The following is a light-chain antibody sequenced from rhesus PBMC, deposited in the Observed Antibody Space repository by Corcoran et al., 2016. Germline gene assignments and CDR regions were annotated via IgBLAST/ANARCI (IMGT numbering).Light chain of an antibody. CDR1: QSVSSS. CDR3: LQHSNWPWT. CDR2: GAS. Sequence: EIVMTQSPATLSLSPGERATLSCRASQSVSSSLAWYQQKPGQAPRLLIYGASSRATGIPDMFSGSGSGTDFTLTISSLDPEDVAVYYCLQHSNWPWTFGQGTKVEIK. V-gene: IGKV3-24*01. J-gene: IGKJ1*01.